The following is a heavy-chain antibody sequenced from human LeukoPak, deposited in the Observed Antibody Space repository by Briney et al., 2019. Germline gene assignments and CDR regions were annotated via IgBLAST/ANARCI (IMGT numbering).Heavy chain of an antibody. CDR2: ISYDGSNK. Sequence: GRSLRLSCAASGFTFSSYGMHWVRQAPGKGLEWVAVISYDGSNKYYADSVKGRFTISRDNSKNTLYLQMNSLRAEDTAVYYCAKEIGSWFPYYYYHYGMDVWGQGTTVTVSS. J-gene: IGHJ6*02. V-gene: IGHV3-30*18. CDR3: AKEIGSWFPYYYYHYGMDV. CDR1: GFTFSSYG. D-gene: IGHD6-13*01.